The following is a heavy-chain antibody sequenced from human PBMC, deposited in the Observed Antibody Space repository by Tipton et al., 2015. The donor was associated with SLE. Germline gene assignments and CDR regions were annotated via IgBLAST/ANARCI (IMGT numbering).Heavy chain of an antibody. CDR2: ISSSSSYT. CDR3: ARHGSELGSGYYQGYDY. V-gene: IGHV3-11*06. J-gene: IGHJ4*02. CDR1: GFTFSDYY. Sequence: SLRLSCAASGFTFSDYYMSWIRQAPGKGLEWVSYISSSSSYTNYADSVKGRFTISRDNAKNSLYLQMNSLRAEDTAVYYCARHGSELGSGYYQGYDYWGQGTLVTVSS. D-gene: IGHD3-3*01.